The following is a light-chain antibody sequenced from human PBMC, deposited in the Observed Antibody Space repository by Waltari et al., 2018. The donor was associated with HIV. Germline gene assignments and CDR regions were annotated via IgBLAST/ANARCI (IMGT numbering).Light chain of an antibody. CDR2: GAS. J-gene: IGKJ2*01. V-gene: IGKV3-15*01. CDR1: PSVVRS. CDR3: QYYNTWPPMYT. Sequence: IVLTQSPAALSVFPGQRATLSCRTSPSVVRSLAWYQQKPGQSPRLLVYGASTRATGVPARFSGDGSGTSFTLTISSLQPEDFAVYYCQYYNTWPPMYTFGQGTKLEI.